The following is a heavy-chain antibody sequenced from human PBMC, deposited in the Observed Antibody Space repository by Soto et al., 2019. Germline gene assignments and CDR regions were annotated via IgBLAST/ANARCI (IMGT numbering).Heavy chain of an antibody. CDR1: GYSFAGYW. J-gene: IGHJ4*02. CDR2: IDPSDSQT. V-gene: IGHV5-10-1*01. Sequence: GESLKISCKGSGYSFAGYWITWVRQKPGKGLEWMGRIDPSDSQTYYSPSFRGHVTISATKSITTVFLQWSSLRASDTAMYYCARQIYDSDTGPNFQYYFDTWGQGTSVTVSS. D-gene: IGHD3-22*01. CDR3: ARQIYDSDTGPNFQYYFDT.